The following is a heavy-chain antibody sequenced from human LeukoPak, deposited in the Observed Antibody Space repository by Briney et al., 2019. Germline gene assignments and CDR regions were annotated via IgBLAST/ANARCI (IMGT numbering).Heavy chain of an antibody. Sequence: PGGSLRLSCAASGFTFSSYAMTWVRQAPGKGLEWVSAISGSGGSTYYADSVKGRFTISRDNSKNTLYLQMSSLRAEDTAVYYCAKERAPRVTTGGFDYWGQGTLVTVSS. CDR2: ISGSGGST. CDR3: AKERAPRVTTGGFDY. CDR1: GFTFSSYA. V-gene: IGHV3-23*01. J-gene: IGHJ4*02. D-gene: IGHD4-17*01.